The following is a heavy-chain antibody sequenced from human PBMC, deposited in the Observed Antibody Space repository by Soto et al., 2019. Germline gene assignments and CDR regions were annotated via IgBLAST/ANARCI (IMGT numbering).Heavy chain of an antibody. CDR2: ISTSTGNT. CDR3: ARGEGMAARHDGYDI. J-gene: IGHJ3*02. D-gene: IGHD6-6*01. Sequence: RASVKVSCKASGYTFTNYDVTWVRQAPGQGLEWMGWISTSTGNTNYAQKLQGRVTMTTDTSASKDYMELRSLRSDDTAVYYCARGEGMAARHDGYDIWGQGTMVPVS. V-gene: IGHV1-18*04. CDR1: GYTFTNYD.